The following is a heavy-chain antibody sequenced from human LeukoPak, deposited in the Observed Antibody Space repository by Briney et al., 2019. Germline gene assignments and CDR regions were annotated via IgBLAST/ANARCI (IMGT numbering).Heavy chain of an antibody. CDR2: IWYDGSNK. CDR1: GFTFSSYG. CDR3: ARGDMVRGGDYYYYGMDV. J-gene: IGHJ6*04. Sequence: GGSLRLSCAASGFTFSSYGMHWVRQAPGKGLEWVAVIWYDGSNKYYADSVKGRFTISRDNSKNTLYLQMNSLRAEDTAVYYSARGDMVRGGDYYYYGMDVWGKGTTVTVSS. D-gene: IGHD3-10*01. V-gene: IGHV3-33*01.